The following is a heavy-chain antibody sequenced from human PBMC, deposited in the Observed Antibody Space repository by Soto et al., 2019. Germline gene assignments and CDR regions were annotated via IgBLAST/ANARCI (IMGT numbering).Heavy chain of an antibody. CDR2: INHSGST. D-gene: IGHD2-15*01. CDR3: ARGRVPLGYCSGGSCGKIDY. Sequence: SETLSLTCAVYGGSFSGYYWSWIRQPPGKGQEWIGEINHSGSTNYNPSLKSRVTISVDTSKNQFSLKPSSVTAADTAVYYCARGRVPLGYCSGGSCGKIDYWGKGTLVTVSS. CDR1: GGSFSGYY. V-gene: IGHV4-34*01. J-gene: IGHJ4*02.